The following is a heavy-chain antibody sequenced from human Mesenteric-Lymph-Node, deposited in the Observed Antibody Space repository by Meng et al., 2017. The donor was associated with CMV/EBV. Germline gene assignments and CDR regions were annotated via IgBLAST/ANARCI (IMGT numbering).Heavy chain of an antibody. V-gene: IGHV3-30*02. Sequence: GESLKISCAASGLTFRSYGMHWVRQAPGKGLEWVAFIQYDGGNKYYADSVKGRFTISRDNSKNTLFLEMSSLRAEDTAVYFCARDPSSNYYGSGSPFDYWGQGTLVTVSS. CDR3: ARDPSSNYYGSGSPFDY. CDR1: GLTFRSYG. D-gene: IGHD3-10*01. CDR2: IQYDGGNK. J-gene: IGHJ4*02.